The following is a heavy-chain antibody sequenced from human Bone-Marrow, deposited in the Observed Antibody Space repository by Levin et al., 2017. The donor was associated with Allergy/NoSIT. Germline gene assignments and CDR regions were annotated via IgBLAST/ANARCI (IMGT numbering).Heavy chain of an antibody. Sequence: LSLTCVTSGFTFTSYWMTWVRQAPGKGLEWVASLKQDGSENYYADFVKGRFTISRDLAKHSIYLEMNSLRDEDTAVYYCARFAAHCFDYWGQGTLVTVSS. CDR2: LKQDGSEN. J-gene: IGHJ4*02. CDR1: GFTFTSYW. D-gene: IGHD2-15*01. CDR3: ARFAAHCFDY. V-gene: IGHV3-7*01.